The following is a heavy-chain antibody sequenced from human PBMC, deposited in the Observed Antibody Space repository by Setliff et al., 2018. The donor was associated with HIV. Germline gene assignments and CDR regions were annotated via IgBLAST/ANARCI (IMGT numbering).Heavy chain of an antibody. CDR1: GYSFTNYW. CDR3: ARAVREKVFRFLEWPAYYDS. V-gene: IGHV5-51*01. CDR2: IYPADSDT. J-gene: IGHJ4*02. D-gene: IGHD3-3*01. Sequence: PGESLKISCTGSGYSFTNYWIGWVRQMPGKGLEWMGIIYPADSDTTYNPSFQGQVTISADKSISTAYLQWSTLKASDTAMYYCARAVREKVFRFLEWPAYYDSWGQGTLVTVSS.